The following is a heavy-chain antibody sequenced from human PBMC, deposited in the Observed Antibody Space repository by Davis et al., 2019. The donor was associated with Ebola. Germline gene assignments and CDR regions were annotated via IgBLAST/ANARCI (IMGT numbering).Heavy chain of an antibody. V-gene: IGHV4-59*08. CDR1: GASVSSYY. Sequence: SETLSLTCTVSGASVSSYYWTWIRQPPGKGLEWIGYIYYSGSTNYNPSLKSRVTISLDTPKNQFSLKLRSVTAADTAVYYCARPTNSGSYPYLDIWGRGTLVTVSS. J-gene: IGHJ2*01. D-gene: IGHD3-22*01. CDR3: ARPTNSGSYPYLDI. CDR2: IYYSGST.